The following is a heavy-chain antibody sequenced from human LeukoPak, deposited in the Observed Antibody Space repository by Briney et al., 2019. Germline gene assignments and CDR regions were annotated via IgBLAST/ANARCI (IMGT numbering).Heavy chain of an antibody. CDR2: INPNSGGT. CDR1: GYTFTGYY. D-gene: IGHD2-8*01. V-gene: IGHV1-2*02. J-gene: IGHJ2*01. CDR3: ARGSPPTYCTNGVCHPWYFDL. Sequence: ASVKVSCKASGYTFTGYYMHWVRQAPGQGLEWMGWINPNSGGTNYAQKFQGRVTMTRDTSISTAYMELSRLRSDDTAVYYCARGSPPTYCTNGVCHPWYFDLWGRGTLVTVSS.